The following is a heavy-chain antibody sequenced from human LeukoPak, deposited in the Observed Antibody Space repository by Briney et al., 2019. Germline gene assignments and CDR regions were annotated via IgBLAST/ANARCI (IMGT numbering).Heavy chain of an antibody. CDR3: ATDCSGSRCYSL. CDR2: ISGDGGST. D-gene: IGHD2-15*01. Sequence: GGSLRLSCAVSGFTFNDYAMNWVRQPPGKGLEWVSFISGDGGSTFYADSVKGRFTVSRDNSKNSLYLQMNSLRLGDTALYYCATDCSGSRCYSLWGQGTLVTVSS. J-gene: IGHJ4*02. V-gene: IGHV3-43*02. CDR1: GFTFNDYA.